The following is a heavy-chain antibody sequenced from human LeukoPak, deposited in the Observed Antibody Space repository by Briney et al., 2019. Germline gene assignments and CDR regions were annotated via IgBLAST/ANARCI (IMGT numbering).Heavy chain of an antibody. D-gene: IGHD4-17*01. CDR1: GGSITYNQ. V-gene: IGHV4-4*07. CDR2: VHTSGRT. Sequence: SETLSLTCTVSGGSITYNQWTWIRQPAGKGLEWIGRVHTSGRTNYNPSLKSRVTISVDTSKNQLSLNLNSVTDADTAVYYCAREVPLYGDYAVFDYRGQGTPVTVSS. J-gene: IGHJ4*02. CDR3: AREVPLYGDYAVFDY.